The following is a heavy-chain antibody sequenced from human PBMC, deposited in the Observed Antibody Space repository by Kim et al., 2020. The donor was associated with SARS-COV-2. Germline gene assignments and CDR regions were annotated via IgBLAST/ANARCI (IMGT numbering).Heavy chain of an antibody. V-gene: IGHV4-39*07. J-gene: IGHJ4*02. CDR3: ARDRVGATTREFDY. Sequence: NPSLKSRVTISVDTSKNQFSLKLSSVTAADTAVYYCARDRVGATTREFDYWGQGTLVTVSS. D-gene: IGHD1-26*01.